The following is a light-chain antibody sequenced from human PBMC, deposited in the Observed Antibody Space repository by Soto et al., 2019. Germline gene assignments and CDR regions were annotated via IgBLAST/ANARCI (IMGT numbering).Light chain of an antibody. CDR2: GAS. Sequence: AIRMTQSPSSFSASTGDRVSTTCRASQGISNNLAWYQQKPGKAPNLLIYGASTLQSGVPSRFNGSGSGTDFTLTISCLQSEDFATYYCQQFYTYPITFGGGTKVDIK. CDR3: QQFYTYPIT. CDR1: QGISNN. J-gene: IGKJ4*01. V-gene: IGKV1-8*01.